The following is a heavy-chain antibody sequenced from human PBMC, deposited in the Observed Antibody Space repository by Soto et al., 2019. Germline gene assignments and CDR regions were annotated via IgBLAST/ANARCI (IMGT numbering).Heavy chain of an antibody. CDR3: ARGHDFWSGFSYFDY. J-gene: IGHJ4*02. V-gene: IGHV4-59*11. D-gene: IGHD3-3*01. Sequence: SLDCRWLRQPQGKRLEWVGYVYYSGSTNYNPALQSRVTISVDTSKNQFSLKMNSVTAADTAVYYCARGHDFWSGFSYFDYWGQGTLVTVS. CDR1: SLD. CDR2: VYYSGST.